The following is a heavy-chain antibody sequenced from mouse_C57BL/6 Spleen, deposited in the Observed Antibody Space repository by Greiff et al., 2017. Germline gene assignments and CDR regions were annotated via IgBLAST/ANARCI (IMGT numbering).Heavy chain of an antibody. CDR1: GYTFNSYW. J-gene: IGHJ2*01. V-gene: IGHV1-61*01. CDR2: IYPSDSET. D-gene: IGHD2-5*01. CDR3: ARWAIVRGYFDY. Sequence: QVQLQQSGAELVRPGSSVKLSCKASGYTFNSYWMDWVKQRPGQGLEWIGNIYPSDSETHYNQKFKDKSTLTLEKSSSTAYMQLSSLTSEDSAVYYLARWAIVRGYFDYWGQGTTLTVSS.